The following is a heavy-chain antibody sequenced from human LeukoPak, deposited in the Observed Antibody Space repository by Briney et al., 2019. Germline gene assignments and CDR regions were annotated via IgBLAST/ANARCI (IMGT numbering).Heavy chain of an antibody. CDR1: GGSIGSYSYY. CDR3: ASEVQLYDY. Sequence: PSETLSLTCTVSGGSIGSYSYYWAWIRQAPGKGLEWIGSIQYSGNTYHNPSLRSRVTISVDTSKNQFSLKLSSATAADTAVYYCASEVQLYDYWGQGTLVTVSS. J-gene: IGHJ4*02. V-gene: IGHV4-39*01. CDR2: IQYSGNT. D-gene: IGHD2/OR15-2a*01.